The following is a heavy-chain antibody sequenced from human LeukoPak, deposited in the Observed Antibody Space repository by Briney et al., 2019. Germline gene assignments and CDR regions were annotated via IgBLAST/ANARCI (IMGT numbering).Heavy chain of an antibody. CDR1: GFAFSTFA. J-gene: IGHJ4*02. D-gene: IGHD1-26*01. Sequence: GGSLRLSCAASGFAFSTFAMSWVRQAPGKGLDWVSSISGSGGSTYYADPVKGRFTISRDSSKNTLYLQMNSLRAEDTAVYYCAKGVGTNKGGYYFDYWGQGTPVTVSS. CDR3: AKGVGTNKGGYYFDY. V-gene: IGHV3-23*01. CDR2: ISGSGGST.